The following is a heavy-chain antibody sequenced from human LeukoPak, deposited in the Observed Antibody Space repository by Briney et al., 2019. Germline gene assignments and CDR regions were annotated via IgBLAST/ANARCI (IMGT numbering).Heavy chain of an antibody. CDR1: GFTFSSYA. CDR2: ISGGGSGT. Sequence: GGSLRLSYAPSGFTFSSYAMSWVRQAPGKGLEWVAVISGGGSGTYYADSVRGRFTISRDNSKNTVYLQMNSLRAEDTAIYYCAKAVGSSGYFSRDAFDIWGQGTMVAVSS. D-gene: IGHD3-22*01. V-gene: IGHV3-23*01. CDR3: AKAVGSSGYFSRDAFDI. J-gene: IGHJ3*02.